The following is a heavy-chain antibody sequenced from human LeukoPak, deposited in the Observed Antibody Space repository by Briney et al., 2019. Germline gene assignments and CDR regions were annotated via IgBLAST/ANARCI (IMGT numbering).Heavy chain of an antibody. D-gene: IGHD3-10*01. Sequence: SETLSLTCAVYGGSFSGYYWSWIRQPAGKGLEWVGRIYSSGSTNYNPSLKSRVTMSVDTSKNQFSLKLSSVTAADTAVYYCARDLIVPDAMTGSGSYSTDYWGQGTLATVSS. CDR1: GGSFSGYY. CDR2: IYSSGST. V-gene: IGHV4-4*07. CDR3: ARDLIVPDAMTGSGSYSTDY. J-gene: IGHJ4*02.